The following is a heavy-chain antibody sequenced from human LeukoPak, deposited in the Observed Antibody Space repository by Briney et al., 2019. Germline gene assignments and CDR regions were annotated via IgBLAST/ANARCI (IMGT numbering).Heavy chain of an antibody. D-gene: IGHD6-6*01. Sequence: SETLSLTCTVSGDSISRFYWSWIRQPPGKGLEWIGDIYYSGSTYYNPSLKSRVTLSVDRSKNQFSLRLSSVTAADTAVFYCARRPVDFSSSDHAFDIWGQGTMVTVSS. CDR3: ARRPVDFSSSDHAFDI. CDR2: IYYSGST. J-gene: IGHJ3*02. V-gene: IGHV4-59*01. CDR1: GDSISRFY.